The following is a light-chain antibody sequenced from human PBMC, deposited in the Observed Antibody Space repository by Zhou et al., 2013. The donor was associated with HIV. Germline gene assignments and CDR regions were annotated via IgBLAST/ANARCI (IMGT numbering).Light chain of an antibody. V-gene: IGKV1-27*01. CDR1: QGISYY. CDR2: GAS. J-gene: IGKJ1*01. Sequence: DIQMTQSPSSLSASVGGRVTITCRASQGISYYLAWYQQKPGNVPKLLIYGASTLQSGVPSRFSGSGSGTDFTLTITSLQPEDIATYYCQKYASAPWTFGQGTKVEIK. CDR3: QKYASAPWT.